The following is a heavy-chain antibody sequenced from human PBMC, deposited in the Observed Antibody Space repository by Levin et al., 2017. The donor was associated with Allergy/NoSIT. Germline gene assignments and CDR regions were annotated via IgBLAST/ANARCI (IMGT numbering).Heavy chain of an antibody. CDR3: AGEPNSPSYYHYGLDV. D-gene: IGHD2/OR15-2a*01. V-gene: IGHV4-39*07. Sequence: NPSETLSLTCTVSGGSISDDSYYWAWVRQPPGTGLEWVGSIYYDGSAYYNPSLKTRLTISVDTSKNQFSLRVNSVIAADTAVYYCAGEPNSPSYYHYGLDVWGPGTTVTVSS. CDR1: GGSISDDSYY. CDR2: IYYDGSA. J-gene: IGHJ6*02.